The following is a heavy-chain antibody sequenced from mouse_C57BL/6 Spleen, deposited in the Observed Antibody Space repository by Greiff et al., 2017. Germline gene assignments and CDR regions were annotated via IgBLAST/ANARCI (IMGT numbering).Heavy chain of an antibody. J-gene: IGHJ2*01. V-gene: IGHV1-52*01. D-gene: IGHD1-1*01. Sequence: QVQLQQPGAELVRPGSSVKLSCKASGYTFTSYWMHWVKQRPIQGLEWIGNIDPSDSDTHYNQKFKDKATLTVDKSSSTAYMQLSSLTAEASAVYYCARGNYYGSTHYFDYWGQGTTLTVSS. CDR2: IDPSDSDT. CDR1: GYTFTSYW. CDR3: ARGNYYGSTHYFDY.